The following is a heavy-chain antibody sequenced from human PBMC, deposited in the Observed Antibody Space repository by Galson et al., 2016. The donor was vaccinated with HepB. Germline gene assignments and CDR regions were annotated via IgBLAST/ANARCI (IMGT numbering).Heavy chain of an antibody. CDR1: GFTFRSYA. CDR3: AKRTSHDYGALLDY. V-gene: IGHV3-23*01. J-gene: IGHJ4*02. Sequence: SLRLSCAASGFTFRSYAMSWVRQAPGKGLEWVSTMTDSGGSTYYADSVKGRFTIYRDNSKNTLFLQMNSLRVEDTAMYYCAKRTSHDYGALLDYWGQGTLVTVSS. CDR2: MTDSGGST. D-gene: IGHD4-17*01.